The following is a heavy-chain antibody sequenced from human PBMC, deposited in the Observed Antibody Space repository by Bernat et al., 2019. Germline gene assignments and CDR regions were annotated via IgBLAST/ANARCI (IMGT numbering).Heavy chain of an antibody. CDR1: GFTFSSYG. Sequence: QVQLVESGGGVVQPGRSLRLSCAASGFTFSSYGMHWVRQAPGKGLEWVAVISYDGSNKYYADSVKGRFTISRDNSKNTLYLQMNSLRAEDTAVYYCAKDTRVFDYWGQGTLVTVSS. CDR2: ISYDGSNK. J-gene: IGHJ4*02. CDR3: AKDTRVFDY. V-gene: IGHV3-30*18.